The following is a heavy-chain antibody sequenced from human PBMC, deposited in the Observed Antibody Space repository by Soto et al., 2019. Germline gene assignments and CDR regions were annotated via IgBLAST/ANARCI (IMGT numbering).Heavy chain of an antibody. J-gene: IGHJ3*02. Sequence: QVQLQQWGAGLLKPSETLSLTCAVFGGSVNSGNYYWSWIRQPPGKGLEWIGEMSHSGGTHFNPSLRSRVTISVDMSKNQFSLKMSSVTAADPALYYCARVYRGTATTVFYAFEIWGPGTMVTVSS. V-gene: IGHV4-34*01. CDR2: MSHSGGT. CDR3: ARVYRGTATTVFYAFEI. D-gene: IGHD1-1*01. CDR1: GGSVNSGNYY.